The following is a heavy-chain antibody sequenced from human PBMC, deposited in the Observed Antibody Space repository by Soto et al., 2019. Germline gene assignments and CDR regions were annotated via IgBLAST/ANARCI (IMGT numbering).Heavy chain of an antibody. D-gene: IGHD3-16*01. J-gene: IGHJ4*02. CDR3: AKTAGDKYYFDY. CDR2: ISGSGGST. CDR1: GFTFSSYA. V-gene: IGHV3-23*01. Sequence: GSLRLSCAASGFTFSSYAMSWVRQAPGKGLEWVSAISGSGGSTYYADSVKGRFTIARDNSKNTLYLQMNGQRAEDTAVYYCAKTAGDKYYFDYWGQGTLVTVSS.